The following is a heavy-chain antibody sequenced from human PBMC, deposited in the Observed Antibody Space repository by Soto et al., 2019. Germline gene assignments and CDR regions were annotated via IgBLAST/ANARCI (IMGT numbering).Heavy chain of an antibody. CDR2: ICWDGSK. V-gene: IGHV2-5*02. Sequence: QITLKESGPTLVKPTQTLTLTCTFSGFSLSTSRVGVTWIRQPPGKALDWLAVICWDGSKTYSPSLKSRLTITNDASKNQVVLTMTNMDPVDTATYYCAHAYGGRSLYWGQGTLVAVSS. CDR3: AHAYGGRSLY. J-gene: IGHJ4*02. D-gene: IGHD1-26*01. CDR1: GFSLSTSRVG.